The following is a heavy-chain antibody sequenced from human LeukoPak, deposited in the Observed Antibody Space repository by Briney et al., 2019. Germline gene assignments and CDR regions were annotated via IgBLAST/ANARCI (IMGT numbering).Heavy chain of an antibody. D-gene: IGHD6-19*01. V-gene: IGHV3-73*01. J-gene: IGHJ4*02. CDR3: TREYSSGWPFDY. Sequence: GGSLRLSCAASGFTFSDSAMHWVRQTSGKGLAWVGRIRSKADSYATTYAASVRGRFAISRDDSKNTAYLQMISLKTEDTGVYYCTREYSSGWPFDYWGQGTLVTVSS. CDR2: IRSKADSYAT. CDR1: GFTFSDSA.